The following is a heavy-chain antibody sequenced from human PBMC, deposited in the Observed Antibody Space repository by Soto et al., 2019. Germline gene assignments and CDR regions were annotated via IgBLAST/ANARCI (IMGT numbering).Heavy chain of an antibody. D-gene: IGHD1-1*01. CDR1: GYTFNTYD. J-gene: IGHJ4*02. V-gene: IGHV1-8*01. Sequence: ASVKVSCKASGYTFNTYDINWVRQATGQGLEWMGWMNPNSGNTGYAQKFQGRVTMTRNTSISTAYMELSSLRSEDTAVYYCARKRTWNYFDYWGQGTLVTVSS. CDR3: ARKRTWNYFDY. CDR2: MNPNSGNT.